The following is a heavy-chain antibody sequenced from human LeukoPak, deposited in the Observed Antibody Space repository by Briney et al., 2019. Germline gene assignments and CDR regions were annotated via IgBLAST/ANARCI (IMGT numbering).Heavy chain of an antibody. CDR2: INPDGTTT. V-gene: IGHV3-74*01. Sequence: GGSLRLSCAASGFTFSSYWMHWVRQPLGKGLVWVSRINPDGTTTNYADSVKGRFTISRDNAKNALYLQMNSLTVEDTALYYCVRIATVTTPDYWGQGTLVTVSS. J-gene: IGHJ4*02. D-gene: IGHD4-17*01. CDR3: VRIATVTTPDY. CDR1: GFTFSSYW.